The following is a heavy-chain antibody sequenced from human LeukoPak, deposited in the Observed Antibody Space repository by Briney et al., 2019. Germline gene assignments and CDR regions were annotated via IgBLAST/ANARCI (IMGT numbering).Heavy chain of an antibody. V-gene: IGHV4-4*09. CDR2: IYISGNT. Sequence: SETLSLTCTVSGGSINSYYWGWIRQPPGKGLEWIGYIYISGNTNYNPSLKSRVTISVDTSKNQFSLKLSSVTAADTAVYYCARQTVANFFFDYWGQGTLVTVSS. CDR3: ARQTVANFFFDY. J-gene: IGHJ4*02. D-gene: IGHD4-23*01. CDR1: GGSINSYY.